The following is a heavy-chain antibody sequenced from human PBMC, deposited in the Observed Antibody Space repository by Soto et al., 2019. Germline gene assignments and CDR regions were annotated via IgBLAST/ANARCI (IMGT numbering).Heavy chain of an antibody. CDR2: IYPGDSDT. CDR3: ARRGYYXXXXXXYXNHFDY. V-gene: IGHV5-51*01. Sequence: EVQLVQSGAEVKKPGESLKISCKGSGYSFTSYWIGWVRQMPGKGLEWMGIIYPGDSDTRYSPSFQGQVTISADKSISTAYLQWSSLKASDTAMYYCARRGYYXXXXXXYXNHFDYWGQGTLVTVSS. J-gene: IGHJ4*02. CDR1: GYSFTSYW. D-gene: IGHD3-22*01.